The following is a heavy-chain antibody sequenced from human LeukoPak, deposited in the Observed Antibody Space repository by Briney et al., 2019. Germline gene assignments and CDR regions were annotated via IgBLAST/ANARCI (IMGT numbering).Heavy chain of an antibody. CDR3: AKDTGGSLYYYYGMDV. Sequence: PGGSLRLSCAASGFTFSTYGMHWVRQAPGKGLEWVAVISYDGSNKYYADSVKGRFTISRDNSKNTLYLQMNSLRAEDTAVYYCAKDTGGSLYYYYGMDVWGQGTTVTVSS. D-gene: IGHD1-26*01. CDR1: GFTFSTYG. CDR2: ISYDGSNK. J-gene: IGHJ6*02. V-gene: IGHV3-30*18.